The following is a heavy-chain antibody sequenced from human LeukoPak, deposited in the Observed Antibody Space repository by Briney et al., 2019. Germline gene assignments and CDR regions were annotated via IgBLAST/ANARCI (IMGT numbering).Heavy chain of an antibody. Sequence: PGGSLRLSCAVSGFTFSSYSMNWVRQAPRKGLEWVSYISASGNTIYYADSVKGRFTISRDNAKNSLYLQMNSLRAEDTAVYYCAKKTGGGIYSYGYGDYFDYWGQGTLVTVSS. CDR3: AKKTGGGIYSYGYGDYFDY. V-gene: IGHV3-48*04. CDR1: GFTFSSYS. D-gene: IGHD5-18*01. J-gene: IGHJ4*02. CDR2: ISASGNTI.